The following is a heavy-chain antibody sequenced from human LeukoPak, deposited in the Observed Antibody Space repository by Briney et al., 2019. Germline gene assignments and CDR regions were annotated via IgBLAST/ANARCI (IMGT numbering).Heavy chain of an antibody. CDR2: LISSGAVT. CDR3: AKNAGYSYGLYYFDY. V-gene: IGHV3-23*01. J-gene: IGHJ4*02. Sequence: QPGGSLRLSCAASGFPFSNYAMSWVRQAPGKGLEWVSSLISSGAVTYYADSVKGRFTISRDNSKNTVHLQMDSLRAEDSAVYYCAKNAGYSYGLYYFDYWGQGTLVTVSS. D-gene: IGHD5-18*01. CDR1: GFPFSNYA.